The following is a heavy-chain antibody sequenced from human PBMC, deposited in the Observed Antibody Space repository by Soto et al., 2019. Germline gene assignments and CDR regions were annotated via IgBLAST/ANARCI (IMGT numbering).Heavy chain of an antibody. CDR2: IYYSGST. CDR3: ARQWGKQWDY. CDR1: GGSISSYY. J-gene: IGHJ4*02. D-gene: IGHD3-16*01. Sequence: QVQLQESGPGLVKPSETLSLTCTVSGGSISSYYWSWIRQPPGKGLEWIGYIYYSGSTNYHPSLKSRVTISADTAKNQFSLKLSSVTAEDTAVYYCARQWGKQWDYWGQGTLVTVSS. V-gene: IGHV4-59*08.